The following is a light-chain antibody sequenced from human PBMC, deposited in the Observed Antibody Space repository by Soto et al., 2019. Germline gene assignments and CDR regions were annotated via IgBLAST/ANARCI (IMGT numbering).Light chain of an antibody. CDR2: DVS. CDR3: SSYTSSSTIA. Sequence: QSALTQPASVSGSPGQSITISCTGTSSDVGGYNYVSWYQQHPGKAPKLMIYDVSNRPSGVSNRFSGSKFGNTASLTISGLQAEDEADYYCSSYTSSSTIAFGGGTKLTVL. CDR1: SSDVGGYNY. J-gene: IGLJ2*01. V-gene: IGLV2-14*01.